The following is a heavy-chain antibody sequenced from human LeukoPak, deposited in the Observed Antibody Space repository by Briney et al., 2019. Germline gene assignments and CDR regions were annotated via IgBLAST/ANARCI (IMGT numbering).Heavy chain of an antibody. Sequence: PSETLSLTCAVSGFSVSSDHYWGWIRQPPGKGLELIGSVDHSGSTYYNPSLKGRVTMSVDTSKNQFFLKLRFVTAADTAVYFCAGSFWSAYYYFDYWGQGMLVTVSS. V-gene: IGHV4-38-2*01. J-gene: IGHJ4*02. D-gene: IGHD3-3*01. CDR2: VDHSGST. CDR1: GFSVSSDHY. CDR3: AGSFWSAYYYFDY.